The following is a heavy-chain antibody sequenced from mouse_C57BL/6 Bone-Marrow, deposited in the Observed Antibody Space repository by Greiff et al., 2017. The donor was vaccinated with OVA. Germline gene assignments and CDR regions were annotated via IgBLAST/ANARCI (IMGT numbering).Heavy chain of an antibody. CDR1: GFNIKDDY. CDR2: IDPENGDT. J-gene: IGHJ3*01. D-gene: IGHD2-5*01. V-gene: IGHV14-4*01. CDR3: TTSYYSTRH. Sequence: DVHLVESGAELVRPGASVKLSCTASGFNIKDDYMHWVKQRPEQGLEWIGWIDPENGDTEYASKFQGTATITADTSSNTAYLQLSSLTSEDTAVYYCTTSYYSTRHGGQGTLVTVSA.